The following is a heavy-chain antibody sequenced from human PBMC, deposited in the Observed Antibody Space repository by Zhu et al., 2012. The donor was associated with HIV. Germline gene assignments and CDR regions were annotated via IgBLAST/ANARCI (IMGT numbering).Heavy chain of an antibody. Sequence: QVQLQESGPGLVKPSQTLSLTCTVSGGSISSGDYYWSWIRQPPGKGLEWIGYIYYSGSTYYNPSLKSRVTISVDTSKNQFSLKLSSVTAADTAVYYCARDRALYDILTGDLYIHAFDYLGPRDKWPPSLQ. D-gene: IGHD3-9*01. CDR2: IYYSGST. J-gene: IGHJ3*02. CDR3: ARDRALYDILTGDLYIHAFDY. CDR1: GGSISSGDYY. V-gene: IGHV4-30-4*08.